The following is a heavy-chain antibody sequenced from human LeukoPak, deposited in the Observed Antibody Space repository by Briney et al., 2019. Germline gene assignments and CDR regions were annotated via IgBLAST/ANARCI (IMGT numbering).Heavy chain of an antibody. V-gene: IGHV3-23*01. D-gene: IGHD1-1*01. CDR2: ISGSGGST. CDR3: AKGRTGYYFDY. CDR1: GFSFSSYA. Sequence: GGSLRLSCAASGFSFSSYAMSWVRQAPGKGLEWVSGISGSGGSTYYADSVKGRFTISRDNSKNTLYLQMNSLRAEDTAVYYCAKGRTGYYFDYWGQRTLATVSS. J-gene: IGHJ4*02.